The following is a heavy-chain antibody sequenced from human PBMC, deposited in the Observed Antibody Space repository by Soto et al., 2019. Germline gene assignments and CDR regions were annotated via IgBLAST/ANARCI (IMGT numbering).Heavy chain of an antibody. CDR1: GYTFTNYG. D-gene: IGHD6-13*01. Sequence: QVQLVQSGAEVKKPGASVKVSCKASGYTFTNYGISWVRQAPGQGLERMGWISADNGNTNYEQNLQGRVTMTTDTTTSKAYMELRRLRSDDTAVYYCARLYSTNWGWFDPWGQGTLVTVS. CDR3: ARLYSTNWGWFDP. J-gene: IGHJ5*02. V-gene: IGHV1-18*01. CDR2: ISADNGNT.